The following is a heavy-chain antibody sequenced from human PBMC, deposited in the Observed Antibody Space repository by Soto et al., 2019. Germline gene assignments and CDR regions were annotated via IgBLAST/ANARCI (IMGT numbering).Heavy chain of an antibody. D-gene: IGHD1-1*01. CDR1: GGTFRSYV. CDR2: IIPMYGTT. CDR3: ARIGTLDWIDDY. Sequence: QVQLVQSGAEVKKPGSSVKVSCKASGGTFRSYVTSWVRQAPGHGLEWLGGIIPMYGTTYYAQTFQGRVTSSADESTSTAFMELSSLRSEDTAVYYCARIGTLDWIDDYWGQGTLVTVSS. V-gene: IGHV1-69*12. J-gene: IGHJ4*02.